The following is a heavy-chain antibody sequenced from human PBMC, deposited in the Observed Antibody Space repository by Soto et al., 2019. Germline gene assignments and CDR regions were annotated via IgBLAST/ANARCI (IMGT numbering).Heavy chain of an antibody. D-gene: IGHD2-21*01. V-gene: IGHV4-30-2*01. J-gene: IGHJ4*02. CDR3: ARGGDYYFDS. Sequence: SETLSLTCTVSGGSVSSGGFSWTWIRQPPGKGLEWIGYTYPSGSTYYNPSLKSRVTISLDRSKNQFSLRLTSVTAADSAVYYCARGGDYYFDSWGQGTLVTVSS. CDR1: GGSVSSGGFS. CDR2: TYPSGST.